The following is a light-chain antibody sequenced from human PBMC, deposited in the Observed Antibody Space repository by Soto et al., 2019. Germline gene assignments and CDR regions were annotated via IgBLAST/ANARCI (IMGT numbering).Light chain of an antibody. Sequence: EIVLTQSPGTLSLSPGERATLSCRASQNVTSRYLAWYQQKPGQAPRLLIVGAFSRATGIPDRFSGSGSGTDFTLTIISLEPADFAVYYCQHYDTSHTVGQRTKRE. CDR2: GAF. CDR1: QNVTSRY. V-gene: IGKV3-20*01. CDR3: QHYDTSHT. J-gene: IGKJ2*01.